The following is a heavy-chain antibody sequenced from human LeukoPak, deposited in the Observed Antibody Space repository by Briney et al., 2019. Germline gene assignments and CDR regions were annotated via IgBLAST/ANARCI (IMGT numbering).Heavy chain of an antibody. CDR2: INPSGGST. CDR1: GYTFTSCY. D-gene: IGHD3-22*01. Sequence: ASVKVSCKASGYTFTSCYMHWVRQAPGKGLEWMGIINPSGGSTSYAQKFQGRVTMTRDMSTSTVYMELSSLRSEDTAVYYCARDGAPYYYDSSGYYHLEYWGQGTLVTVSS. V-gene: IGHV1-46*01. CDR3: ARDGAPYYYDSSGYYHLEY. J-gene: IGHJ4*02.